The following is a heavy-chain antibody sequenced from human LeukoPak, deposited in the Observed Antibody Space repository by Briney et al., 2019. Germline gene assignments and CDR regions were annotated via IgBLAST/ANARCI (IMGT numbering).Heavy chain of an antibody. Sequence: GGSLRLSCAASGMTFSSHWMSWVRQAPGKGLEWVANIKSDGSEKYYLDSVKGRFTISRDNTKNSLYLQMNSLRAEDSAVYYCARYCTFRTCSGTKFDSWGQGTLVTVSS. CDR3: ARYCTFRTCSGTKFDS. CDR2: IKSDGSEK. CDR1: GMTFSSHW. J-gene: IGHJ4*02. V-gene: IGHV3-7*01. D-gene: IGHD1-1*01.